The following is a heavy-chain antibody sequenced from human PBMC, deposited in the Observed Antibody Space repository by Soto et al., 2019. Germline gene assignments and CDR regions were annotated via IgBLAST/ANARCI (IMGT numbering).Heavy chain of an antibody. D-gene: IGHD3-3*01. CDR1: GGSITSGGYF. CDR3: AKREDSSRFGGLDI. J-gene: IGHJ6*04. CDR2: VHSTGGT. Sequence: SETLSLTCTVSGGSITSGGYFWDWIRQPPGQGLEWIGTVHSTGGTYYSSSLRSCVTISVDTSKNLLSLKITSASATATAVYFCAKREDSSRFGGLDIWGEGTAVTVSS. V-gene: IGHV4-39*01.